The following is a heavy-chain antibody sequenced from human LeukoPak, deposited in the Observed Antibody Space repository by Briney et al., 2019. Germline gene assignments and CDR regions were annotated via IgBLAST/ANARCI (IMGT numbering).Heavy chain of an antibody. CDR1: GAFISSYY. J-gene: IGHJ3*02. CDR2: IYYSEST. Sequence: PSETLSLTCTVSGAFISSYYWSWIRQPPGKGLGWLGYIYYSESTNYTPSLKSRVTISIATSKNQFSLKLSSVTAADTAVYYCASHYYDSTRWAFDIGGQGTMVTVS. D-gene: IGHD3-22*01. V-gene: IGHV4-59*01. CDR3: ASHYYDSTRWAFDI.